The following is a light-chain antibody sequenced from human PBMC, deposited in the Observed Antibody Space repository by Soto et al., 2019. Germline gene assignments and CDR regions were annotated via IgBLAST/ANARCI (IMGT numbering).Light chain of an antibody. J-gene: IGLJ1*01. CDR3: HSYDNRLTAYV. Sequence: QSVLTQPPSVSGAPGQRVTISCSGTSASIGAGYEVPWYQQLPGTAPKLVVSGNGNRPSGVPDRLYAYNACTSASLAITGLQAEDDCHYYCHSYDNRLTAYVFGTGTKLTVL. CDR1: SASIGAGYE. V-gene: IGLV1-40*01. CDR2: GNG.